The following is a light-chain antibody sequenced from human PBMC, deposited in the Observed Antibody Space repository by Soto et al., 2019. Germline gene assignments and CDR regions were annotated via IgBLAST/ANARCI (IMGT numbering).Light chain of an antibody. Sequence: EIVLTQSPGTLSLSPGERATLSCRASQSVNSAHLAWYQLKPGQAPRLCIYGASSRATGVPDRFSGSGSGTDFTLTISRLEPEDFAVYYCQQYGSSPDTFGQGTKLEIK. CDR3: QQYGSSPDT. CDR2: GAS. J-gene: IGKJ2*01. CDR1: QSVNSAH. V-gene: IGKV3-20*01.